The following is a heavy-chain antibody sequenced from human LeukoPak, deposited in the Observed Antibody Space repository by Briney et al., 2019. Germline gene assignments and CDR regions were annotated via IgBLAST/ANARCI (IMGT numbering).Heavy chain of an antibody. CDR3: ARSSGWHLDY. Sequence: PSETLSLTCTVSGGSISSYYWSWIRQPPGKGLEWIGYIYYSGSTSYNPSLKSRVTISVDSSNNQFSLKLNSVTAADTAVYYCARSSGWHLDYWGQGTLVTVSS. D-gene: IGHD6-19*01. CDR1: GGSISSYY. V-gene: IGHV4-59*01. J-gene: IGHJ4*02. CDR2: IYYSGST.